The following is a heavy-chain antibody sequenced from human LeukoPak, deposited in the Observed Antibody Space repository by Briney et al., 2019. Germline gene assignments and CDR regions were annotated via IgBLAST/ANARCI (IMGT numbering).Heavy chain of an antibody. J-gene: IGHJ4*02. CDR3: AKDQYGGNPQYYFDY. V-gene: IGHV3-23*01. Sequence: GGPLRFSWAAPGLTFSSYAMSWVRQAPGKGLDWVSAISGSGGNTYYADSVKGRFTISRDNSKNTLYLQMNSLRAEDTAVYYCAKDQYGGNPQYYFDYWGRGTLVTVSS. CDR1: GLTFSSYA. CDR2: ISGSGGNT. D-gene: IGHD4-23*01.